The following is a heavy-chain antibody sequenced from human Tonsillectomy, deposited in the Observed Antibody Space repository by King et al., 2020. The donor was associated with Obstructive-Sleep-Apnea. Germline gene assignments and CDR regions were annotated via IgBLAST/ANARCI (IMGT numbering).Heavy chain of an antibody. CDR3: ARGGRATGGY. D-gene: IGHD1-26*01. Sequence: VQLQQWGAGLLKPSETLSLTCSVYGGSFSGYYWSWIRQPPGKGLEWIGEINHSGSTNYNPSLKSRVTISVDTSKNQFSLKLSSVTAADTAVYYCARGGRATGGYWGQGTLVTVSS. J-gene: IGHJ4*02. CDR2: INHSGST. V-gene: IGHV4-34*01. CDR1: GGSFSGYY.